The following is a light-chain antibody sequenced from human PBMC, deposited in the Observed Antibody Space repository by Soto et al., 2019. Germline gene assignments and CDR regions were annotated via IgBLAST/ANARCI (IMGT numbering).Light chain of an antibody. CDR2: DAS. J-gene: IGKJ4*01. CDR1: QSVNTN. V-gene: IGKV3-15*01. CDR3: QQYNNWPQLT. Sequence: EIVMTQSPATLSVSPGERATLSCRASQSVNTNLAWYQQKPGQAPRLLNSDASTRATGIPARFSGSGSGTEFTLTISSLQSEDFAVYYCQQYNNWPQLTFGGGTKVEIK.